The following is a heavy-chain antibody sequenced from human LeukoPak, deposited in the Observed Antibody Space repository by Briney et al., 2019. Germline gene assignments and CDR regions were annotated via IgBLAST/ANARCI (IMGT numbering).Heavy chain of an antibody. CDR3: XXXXDSSGWYFTYFDY. V-gene: IGHV3-30-3*01. D-gene: IGHD6-19*01. Sequence: GGSLRLSCAASGFTFSSYAMHWVRQAPGKGLEWVAVISYDGSNKYYADSVKGRFTISRDNSKNTLYLQMNSLRAEDTAVYYXXXXXDSSGWYFTYFDYWGQGTLVTVSS. CDR2: ISYDGSNK. CDR1: GFTFSSYA. J-gene: IGHJ4*02.